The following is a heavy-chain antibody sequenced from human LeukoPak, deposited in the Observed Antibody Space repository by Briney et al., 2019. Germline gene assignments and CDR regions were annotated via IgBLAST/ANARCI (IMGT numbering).Heavy chain of an antibody. CDR2: IYYSGST. CDR3: ARARYYYGSGSVAGAFDI. D-gene: IGHD3-10*01. CDR1: GGSISSYY. J-gene: IGHJ3*02. Sequence: SETLSLTCTVSGGSISSYYWSWIRQPPGKGLEWIGYIYYSGSTNYNPSLKSRVTISVDTSKNQFSLKLSSVTAADTAVYYCARARYYYGSGSVAGAFDIWGQGTMVTVSS. V-gene: IGHV4-59*01.